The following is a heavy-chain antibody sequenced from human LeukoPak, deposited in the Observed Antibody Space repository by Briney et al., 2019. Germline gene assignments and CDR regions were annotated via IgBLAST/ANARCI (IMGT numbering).Heavy chain of an antibody. CDR2: INPNNGGT. CDR1: GYTFTGYY. D-gene: IGHD3-22*01. V-gene: IGHV1-2*02. J-gene: IGHJ4*02. CDR3: ARGYYYDSSGYYYE. Sequence: ASVKVSCKASGYTFTGYYMHWVRQAPGQGLEWMGWINPNNGGTNYAQKFQGRVTMTRDTSISTAYMELSRLRSDDTAVYYCARGYYYDSSGYYYEWGQGTLVTVSS.